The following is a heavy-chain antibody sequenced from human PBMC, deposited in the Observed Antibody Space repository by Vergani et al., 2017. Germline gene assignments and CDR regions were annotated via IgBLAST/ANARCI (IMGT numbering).Heavy chain of an antibody. V-gene: IGHV3-15*01. CDR3: TTDIVVVPAGFDY. CDR2: IKSKTDGGTT. D-gene: IGHD2-2*01. CDR1: GFTFSNAW. Sequence: EVQLVESGGGLVKPGGSLRLSCAASGFTFSNAWMSWVRQAPGKGLEWVGRIKSKTDGGTTDYAAPVKGRFTISRDDSKNTLYLQMNSLKTEDTAVYYCTTDIVVVPAGFDYWGQGTLVTVSS. J-gene: IGHJ4*02.